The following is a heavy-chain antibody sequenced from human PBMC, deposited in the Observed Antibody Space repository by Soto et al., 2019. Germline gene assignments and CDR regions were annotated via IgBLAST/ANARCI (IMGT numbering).Heavy chain of an antibody. CDR1: GFTFSSYG. CDR2: ISYDGSNK. CDR3: AKDRESRGGGYYYYGMDV. V-gene: IGHV3-30*18. D-gene: IGHD3-10*01. Sequence: QVQLVESGGGVVQPGRSLRLSCAASGFTFSSYGMHWVRQAPGKGLEWVAVISYDGSNKYYADSVKGRFTISRDNSKNTLYLQMNSLRAEDTAVYYCAKDRESRGGGYYYYGMDVWGQGTTVTVSS. J-gene: IGHJ6*02.